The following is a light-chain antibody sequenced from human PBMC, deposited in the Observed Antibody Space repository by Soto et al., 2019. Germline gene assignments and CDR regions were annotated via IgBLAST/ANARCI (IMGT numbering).Light chain of an antibody. CDR3: ATWDDSLDGHV. Sequence: QSVLTQPPSASGTPGQRVTISCSGSSSNIRDNSVNWYQQLPGTAPKLLIYSDNRRPSGVPDRFSGSKSGTSASLAIGGLQSEDEADYYCATWDDSLDGHVFGGGTKVTVL. CDR1: SSNIRDNS. J-gene: IGLJ3*02. CDR2: SDN. V-gene: IGLV1-44*01.